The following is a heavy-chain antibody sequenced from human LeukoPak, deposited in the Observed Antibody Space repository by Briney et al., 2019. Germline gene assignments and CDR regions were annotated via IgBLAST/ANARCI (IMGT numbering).Heavy chain of an antibody. Sequence: GGSLRLSCAASGFTFSTNAMSWVRQAPGKGLEWVSTISGSDGSTYYADSVKGRFTISRDNSKNTLYLQMNSLRAEDTAVYYCAKGGALVWSGSFYWGQGTLVTVSS. CDR3: AKGGALVWSGSFY. V-gene: IGHV3-23*01. D-gene: IGHD1-26*01. CDR2: ISGSDGST. CDR1: GFTFSTNA. J-gene: IGHJ4*02.